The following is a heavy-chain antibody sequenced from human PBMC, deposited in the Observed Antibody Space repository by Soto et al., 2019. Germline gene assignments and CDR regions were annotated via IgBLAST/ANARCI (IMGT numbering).Heavy chain of an antibody. Sequence: PGGSLRLSCAASGFTVSSNYMSWVRQAPGKGLEWVSVIYSGGSTYYADSVKGRFTISRDNSKNTLYLQMNSLRAEDTAVYYCAKAPYTDPGVGIGDYWGQGTLVTVSS. J-gene: IGHJ4*02. CDR3: AKAPYTDPGVGIGDY. D-gene: IGHD2-2*02. V-gene: IGHV3-66*02. CDR1: GFTVSSNY. CDR2: IYSGGST.